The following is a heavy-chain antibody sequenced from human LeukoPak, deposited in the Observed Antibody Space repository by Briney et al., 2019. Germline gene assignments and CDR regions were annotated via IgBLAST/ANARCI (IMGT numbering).Heavy chain of an antibody. Sequence: PGGSLRLSCAASGFTFSSYGMHWVRQAPGKGLEWVAVISYDGSNKYYADSVKGRFTISRDNSKNTLYLQMNSLRAEDTAVYYCAKDAGFGDSPNWFDHWGQGTLVTVSS. D-gene: IGHD3-10*01. J-gene: IGHJ5*02. CDR1: GFTFSSYG. CDR3: AKDAGFGDSPNWFDH. V-gene: IGHV3-30*18. CDR2: ISYDGSNK.